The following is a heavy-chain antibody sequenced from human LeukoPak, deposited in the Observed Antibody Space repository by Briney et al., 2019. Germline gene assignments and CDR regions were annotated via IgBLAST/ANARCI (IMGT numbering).Heavy chain of an antibody. V-gene: IGHV4-34*01. CDR1: GGSFSGYY. J-gene: IGHJ4*02. CDR2: INHSGST. D-gene: IGHD2-15*01. Sequence: SETLSLTCAVYGGSFSGYYWSWIRQPPGKGLEWIGEINHSGSTNYNPSLKSRITISVDTSRNQFSLQLSSVTAADTAVYYCARIHRYCSGGACYVLDNWGQGTLVAVSS. CDR3: ARIHRYCSGGACYVLDN.